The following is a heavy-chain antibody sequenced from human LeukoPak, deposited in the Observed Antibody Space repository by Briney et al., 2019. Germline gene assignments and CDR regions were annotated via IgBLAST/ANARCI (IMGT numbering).Heavy chain of an antibody. J-gene: IGHJ4*02. Sequence: GSLRLSCVGSGFTFSFYSINWVRQAPGKGLEWVSYISSSGSVRFYADSVKGRFTISRDNSKNTLYLQMNSLRAEDTAVYYCARDPTTTGSFDYWGQGTLVTVSS. CDR3: ARDPTTTGSFDY. D-gene: IGHD1-1*01. V-gene: IGHV3-48*01. CDR1: GFTFSFYS. CDR2: ISSSGSVR.